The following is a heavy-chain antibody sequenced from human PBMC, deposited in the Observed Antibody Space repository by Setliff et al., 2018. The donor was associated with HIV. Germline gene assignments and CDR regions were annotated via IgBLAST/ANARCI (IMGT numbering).Heavy chain of an antibody. CDR1: GDSITNSMHY. CDR3: ARQQHSSDLKIWNY. V-gene: IGHV4-39*01. D-gene: IGHD6-19*01. CDR2: IYYSGST. J-gene: IGHJ4*02. Sequence: PSETLSLTCTVSGDSITNSMHYWGWIRQPPGKGLEWVGSIYYSGSTYYSPSLKSRVTISVDTSKNQFSLTLTSVTAADTAVYYCARQQHSSDLKIWNYWGQGTLVTVSS.